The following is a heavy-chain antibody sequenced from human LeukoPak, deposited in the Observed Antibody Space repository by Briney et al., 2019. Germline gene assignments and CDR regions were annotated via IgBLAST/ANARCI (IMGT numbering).Heavy chain of an antibody. D-gene: IGHD5-12*01. CDR3: ARDRGHIVATIFSYYYYMGV. CDR2: ISYDGSNK. V-gene: IGHV3-30*04. CDR1: GFNFSSYA. Sequence: GGSLRLSCAASGFNFSSYAMHWVRQAPGKGLEWVAVISYDGSNKYYADSVKGRFTISRDNSKNTVYLQMNSLRAEDTAVYYCARDRGHIVATIFSYYYYMGVWGKGTTVTVSS. J-gene: IGHJ6*03.